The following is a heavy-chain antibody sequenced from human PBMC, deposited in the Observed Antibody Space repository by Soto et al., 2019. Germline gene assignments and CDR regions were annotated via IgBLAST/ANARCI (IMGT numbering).Heavy chain of an antibody. Sequence: GGSLRLSCAASGFSFSSYDMHWVRQAPGKGLEWVAMISYDGSDKYFSDSVKGRFTISRDNAKNSLFLQMNSLRAEDTAVYFCARNFGFWASDIWGQGTMVTVSS. CDR3: ARNFGFWASDI. D-gene: IGHD3-3*01. V-gene: IGHV3-30*03. CDR1: GFSFSSYD. J-gene: IGHJ3*02. CDR2: ISYDGSDK.